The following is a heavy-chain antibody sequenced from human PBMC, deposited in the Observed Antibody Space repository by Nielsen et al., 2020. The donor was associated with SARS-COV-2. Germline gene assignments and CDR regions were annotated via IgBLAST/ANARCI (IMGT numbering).Heavy chain of an antibody. Sequence: GESLKISCAASGFTFDDYTMHWVRQAPGKGLEWVSLISWDGGSTYYADSVKGRFTISRDNSKNSLYLQMNSLKTEDTAVYYCTTDSGYVDYWGQGTLVTVSS. V-gene: IGHV3-43*01. J-gene: IGHJ4*02. D-gene: IGHD6-19*01. CDR2: ISWDGGST. CDR3: TTDSGYVDY. CDR1: GFTFDDYT.